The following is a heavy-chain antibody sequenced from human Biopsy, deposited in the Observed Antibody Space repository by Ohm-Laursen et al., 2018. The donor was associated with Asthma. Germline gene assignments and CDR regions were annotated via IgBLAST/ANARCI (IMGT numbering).Heavy chain of an antibody. V-gene: IGHV4-30-2*01. CDR3: ARDYGDDGFDP. CDR1: GGSISSGDYS. Sequence: TLSLTCVVSGGSISSGDYSWSWIRQPPGKGLEWIGFISPSGNTYYSPSLKSRLTISVDRSKNQFSLRLSSVTAADTAMYYCARDYGDDGFDPWGQGTLVTVSS. J-gene: IGHJ5*02. D-gene: IGHD4-17*01. CDR2: ISPSGNT.